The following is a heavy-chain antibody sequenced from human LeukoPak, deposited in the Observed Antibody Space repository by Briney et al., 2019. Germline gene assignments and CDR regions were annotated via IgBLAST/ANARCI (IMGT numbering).Heavy chain of an antibody. CDR1: GGSISSYY. J-gene: IGHJ4*02. CDR3: ARHGGSGWPLDY. V-gene: IGHV4-59*08. CDR2: IYYSGST. D-gene: IGHD6-19*01. Sequence: SETLSLTCTVSGGSISSYYWSWIRQPPGKGLEWIGYIYYSGSTNYNPSLKSRVTISVDTSKNQFSLKLSSVTAADTAVYYCARHGGSGWPLDYCGQGTLVTVSS.